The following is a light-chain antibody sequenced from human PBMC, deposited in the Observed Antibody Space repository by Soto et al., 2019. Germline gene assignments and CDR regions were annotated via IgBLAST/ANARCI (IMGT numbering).Light chain of an antibody. J-gene: IGKJ3*01. CDR1: QSITNY. CDR3: QQRSNWPPLT. Sequence: EIVLTQSPATLSLSPGDRATLSCRASQSITNYLAWYQQRPGQAPRLLIYDASTRATGVPARFSGSGSGTDFTLTITTLEPEDFAVYYCQQRSNWPPLTFGPGTKVEI. CDR2: DAS. V-gene: IGKV3-11*01.